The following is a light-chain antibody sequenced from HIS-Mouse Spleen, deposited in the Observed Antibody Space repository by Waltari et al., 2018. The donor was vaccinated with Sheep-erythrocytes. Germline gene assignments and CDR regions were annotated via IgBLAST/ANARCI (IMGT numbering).Light chain of an antibody. Sequence: QSVLTQPPSASGTPGQRVTISCSGSSSNIGSNTVNWYQQLPGTAPKLLIYPNHQRPSGVPDRFPGSKSGTSASLASSGLQSEDEADYYCAAWDDSLNGPVFGGGTKLTVL. CDR3: AAWDDSLNGPV. V-gene: IGLV1-44*01. J-gene: IGLJ3*02. CDR1: SSNIGSNT. CDR2: PNH.